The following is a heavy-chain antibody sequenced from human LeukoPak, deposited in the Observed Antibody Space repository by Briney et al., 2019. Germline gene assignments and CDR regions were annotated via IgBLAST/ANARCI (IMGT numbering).Heavy chain of an antibody. V-gene: IGHV3-49*04. CDR3: TSTERHYYGSGSYAFDI. J-gene: IGHJ3*02. D-gene: IGHD3-10*01. Sequence: PSGGSLRLSCAASGFTFSSYEMNWVRQAPGKGLEWVGFIRSKAYGGTTEYAASVKGRFTISRDDSKSIAYLQMNSLKTEDTAVYYCTSTERHYYGSGSYAFDIWGQGTMVTVSS. CDR1: GFTFSSYE. CDR2: IRSKAYGGTT.